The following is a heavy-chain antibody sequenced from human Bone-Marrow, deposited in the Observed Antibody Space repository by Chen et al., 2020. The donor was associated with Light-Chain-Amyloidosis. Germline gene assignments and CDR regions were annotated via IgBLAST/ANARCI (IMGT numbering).Heavy chain of an antibody. D-gene: IGHD5-12*01. CDR2: IYPDDSDA. V-gene: IGHV5-51*01. CDR3: ARRRDGYNFDY. J-gene: IGHJ4*02. Sequence: EVQLEQSGPEVKKPGESLKISCKGSGYTFPNSWIGWVRQMPGKGLEWMGVIYPDDSDARYSPSLEGQVTISADKSITTAYLQWRSLKASDTAMYYCARRRDGYNFDYWGQGTLVTVSS. CDR1: GYTFPNSW.